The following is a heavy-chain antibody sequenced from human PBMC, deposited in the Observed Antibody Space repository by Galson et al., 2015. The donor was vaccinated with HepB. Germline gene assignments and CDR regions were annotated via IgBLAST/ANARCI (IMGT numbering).Heavy chain of an antibody. CDR2: ISYDGSNK. CDR3: AKGLGALDV. CDR1: GFTFSSYA. D-gene: IGHD7-27*01. Sequence: SLRLSCAASGFTFSSYAMHWVRQAPGKGLEWVAVISYDGSNKYHADSVKGRFTISRDNSKNTLYLQVNSLRAEDTAVYYCAKGLGALDVWGQGTTVTVSS. J-gene: IGHJ6*02. V-gene: IGHV3-30-3*01.